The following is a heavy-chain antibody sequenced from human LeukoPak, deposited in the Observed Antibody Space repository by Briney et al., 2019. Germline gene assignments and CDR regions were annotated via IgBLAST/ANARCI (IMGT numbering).Heavy chain of an antibody. V-gene: IGHV3-23*01. CDR1: GFTFSNYA. Sequence: GGSLRLSCAAPGFTFSNYAMSWVRQAPGKGLEWVPAITGSAGSTIYAASVKGRFTISRDNSKNTLYLQMNSLRAEDTAVYYCAKDAYSNNWYNWFDPWGQGILVTVSS. CDR2: ITGSAGST. D-gene: IGHD1-20*01. J-gene: IGHJ5*02. CDR3: AKDAYSNNWYNWFDP.